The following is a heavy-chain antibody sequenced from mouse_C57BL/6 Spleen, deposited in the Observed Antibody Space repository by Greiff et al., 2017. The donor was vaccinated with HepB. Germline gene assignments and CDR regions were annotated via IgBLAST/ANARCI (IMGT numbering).Heavy chain of an antibody. J-gene: IGHJ1*03. V-gene: IGHV5-17*01. CDR2: ISSGSSTI. CDR1: GFTFSDYG. D-gene: IGHD1-1*01. CDR3: ARGYYGSSHFDV. Sequence: VQLKQSGGGLVKPGGSLKLSCAASGFTFSDYGMHWVRQAPEKGLEWVAYISSGSSTIYYADTVKGRFTISRDNAKNTLFLQMTSLRSEDTAMYYCARGYYGSSHFDVWGTGTTVTVSS.